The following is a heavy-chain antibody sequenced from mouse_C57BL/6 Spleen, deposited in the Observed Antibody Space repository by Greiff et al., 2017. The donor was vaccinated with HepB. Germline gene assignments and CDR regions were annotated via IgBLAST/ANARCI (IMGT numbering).Heavy chain of an antibody. Sequence: QVQLQQSGAELVKPGASVKMSCKASGYTFTSYWITWVKQRPGQGLEWIGDIYPGSGSTNYNEKFKSKATLTVDTSSSTAYMQLSSLTSEDSAVYYCANYYGSWVWFAYWGQGTLVTVSA. CDR3: ANYYGSWVWFAY. J-gene: IGHJ3*01. CDR1: GYTFTSYW. D-gene: IGHD1-1*01. CDR2: IYPGSGST. V-gene: IGHV1-55*01.